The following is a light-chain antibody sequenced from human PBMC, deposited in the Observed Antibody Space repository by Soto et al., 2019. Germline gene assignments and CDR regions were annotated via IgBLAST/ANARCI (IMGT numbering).Light chain of an antibody. J-gene: IGKJ5*01. CDR1: QSARSN. CDR3: QQYNNWPSIT. V-gene: IGKV3-15*01. CDR2: GAS. Sequence: EIVMTQSPATLSVSPGERATLSCRASQSARSNLAWYQQKPGQAPRLLIYGASTRATGIPARFSGSGSGTQFTLTISSLQSEDFEVYYCQQYNNWPSITFGQGTRLEI.